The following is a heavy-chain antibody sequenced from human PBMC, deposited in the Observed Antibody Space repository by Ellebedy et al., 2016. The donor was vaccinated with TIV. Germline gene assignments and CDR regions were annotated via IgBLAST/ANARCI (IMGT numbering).Heavy chain of an antibody. J-gene: IGHJ5*02. Sequence: AASVKVSCKASGYTFTSYGISWVRQAPGQGLEWMGWISAYNGNTNYAQKLQGRVTMNTDTSTSTAYMELRSLRSDDTAVYYCARDPLVREYNWFDPWGQGTLVTVSS. CDR2: ISAYNGNT. D-gene: IGHD3-10*01. CDR3: ARDPLVREYNWFDP. CDR1: GYTFTSYG. V-gene: IGHV1-18*01.